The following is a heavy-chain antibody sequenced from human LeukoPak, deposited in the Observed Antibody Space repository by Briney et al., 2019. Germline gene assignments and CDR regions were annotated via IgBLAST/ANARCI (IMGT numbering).Heavy chain of an antibody. CDR2: ISAYNGNT. CDR1: GYTFTSYG. Sequence: ASVKVSCKASGYTFTSYGISWVRQAPGQGLEWMGWISAYNGNTNYAQKLQGRVTMTTDTSTSTAYMELRSLRSEDTAVYYCARGDGSGSYSKYYYYGMDVWGQGTTVTVSS. CDR3: ARGDGSGSYSKYYYYGMDV. J-gene: IGHJ6*02. V-gene: IGHV1-18*01. D-gene: IGHD3-10*01.